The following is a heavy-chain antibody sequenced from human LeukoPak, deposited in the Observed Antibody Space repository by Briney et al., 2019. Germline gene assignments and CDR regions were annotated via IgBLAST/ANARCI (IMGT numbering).Heavy chain of an antibody. D-gene: IGHD6-13*01. CDR2: IKQDGSEK. J-gene: IGHJ6*03. CDR3: ARIQYSSSWYGNYYYYYMDV. V-gene: IGHV3-7*01. CDR1: GFTFSSYW. Sequence: GGSLRLSCAASGFTFSSYWMSWVRQAPGKGLEWVANIKQDGSEKYYVDSVKGRFTISRDNAKNSLYLQMNSLRAEDTAVYYCARIQYSSSWYGNYYYYYMDVWGKGTTVIVSS.